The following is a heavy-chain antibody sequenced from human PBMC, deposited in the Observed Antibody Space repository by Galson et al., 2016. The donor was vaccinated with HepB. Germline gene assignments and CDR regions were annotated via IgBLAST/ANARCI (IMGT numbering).Heavy chain of an antibody. CDR2: IWHDGSNK. Sequence: SLRLSCAASEFTFSTYGMHWVRQAPGKGLEWVALIWHDGSNKYYADSVKGRFTISRDNPKNTLYLQMNSLKVEDTAVYYCAREMHFAAASAFDFWGRGTLLTVPS. CDR1: EFTFSTYG. V-gene: IGHV3-33*01. CDR3: AREMHFAAASAFDF. D-gene: IGHD6-25*01. J-gene: IGHJ4*02.